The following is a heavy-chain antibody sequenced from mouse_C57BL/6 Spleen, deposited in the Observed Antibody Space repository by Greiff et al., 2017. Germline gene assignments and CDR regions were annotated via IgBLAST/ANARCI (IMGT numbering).Heavy chain of an antibody. CDR3: ARDYGSSPHWYFDV. CDR2: INPYNGDT. CDR1: GYSFTGYF. J-gene: IGHJ1*03. Sequence: VQLQQSGPELVKPGDSVKISCKASGYSFTGYFMNWVMQSHGKSLEWIGRINPYNGDTFYNQKFKGKATLTVDKSSSTAHMGVRSLTSEDSAVYYCARDYGSSPHWYFDVWGTGTTVTVSS. D-gene: IGHD1-1*01. V-gene: IGHV1-20*01.